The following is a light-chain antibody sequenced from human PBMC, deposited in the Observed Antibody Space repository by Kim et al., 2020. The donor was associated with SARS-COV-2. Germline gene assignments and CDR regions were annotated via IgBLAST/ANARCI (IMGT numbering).Light chain of an antibody. CDR1: NIGSKS. CDR2: YDS. V-gene: IGLV3-21*04. Sequence: SYELTQPPSVSVAPGKTARITCGGNNIGSKSVHWYQRKSGQAPVLVIYYDSDRPSGIPERFSGSNSGNTATLTISRVEAGDGADYYCQMWDSSSDHRVFGGGTQLTVL. CDR3: QMWDSSSDHRV. J-gene: IGLJ2*01.